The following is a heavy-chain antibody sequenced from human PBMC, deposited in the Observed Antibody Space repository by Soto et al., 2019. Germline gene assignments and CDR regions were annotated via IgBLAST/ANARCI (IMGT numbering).Heavy chain of an antibody. V-gene: IGHV3-30*18. CDR1: GFTFSSYG. J-gene: IGHJ6*02. D-gene: IGHD2-2*01. CDR3: AKESGCSSTSCYHYYYYGMDV. Sequence: GSLRLSCAAPGFTFSSYGMHWVRQAPGKGLEWVAVISYDGSNKYYADSVKGRFTISRDNSKNTLYLQMNSLRAEDTAVYYCAKESGCSSTSCYHYYYYGMDVWGQGTTVTVSS. CDR2: ISYDGSNK.